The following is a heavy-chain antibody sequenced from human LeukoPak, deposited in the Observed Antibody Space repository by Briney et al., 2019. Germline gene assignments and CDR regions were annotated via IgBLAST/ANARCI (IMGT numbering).Heavy chain of an antibody. Sequence: GGSLRLSCAASGFTFSSYAMSWIRQTPGRGLEWVSVIYSDGTTKYADSAKGRFTISRDNSKSMVYLQMDRLRAEDTAVYYCARCKGGWSDHFYGMDVWGQGTTVTVSS. CDR3: ARCKGGWSDHFYGMDV. CDR1: GFTFSSYA. D-gene: IGHD6-19*01. J-gene: IGHJ6*02. V-gene: IGHV3-23*03. CDR2: IYSDGTT.